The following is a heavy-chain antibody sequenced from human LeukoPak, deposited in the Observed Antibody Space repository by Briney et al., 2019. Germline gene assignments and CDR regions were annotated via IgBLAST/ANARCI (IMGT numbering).Heavy chain of an antibody. V-gene: IGHV3-7*01. D-gene: IGHD1-14*01. CDR1: GFSFSRYW. Sequence: GGSLRLSCVASGFSFSRYWMSWVRQAPGKGLEWVANIKEDGSEQYYADPLKGRFTISRDNVKNSLYLHINSLRAEDTAVYYCARDSFETDIDYWGQGTLVTVSS. J-gene: IGHJ4*02. CDR3: ARDSFETDIDY. CDR2: IKEDGSEQ.